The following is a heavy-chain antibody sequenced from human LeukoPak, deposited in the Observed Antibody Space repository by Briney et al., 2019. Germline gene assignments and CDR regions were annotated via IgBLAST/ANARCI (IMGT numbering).Heavy chain of an antibody. J-gene: IGHJ4*02. CDR1: GGSFSGYY. CDR3: ARAAAGTY. Sequence: KPSETLSLTCAVYGGSFSGYYWSWIRQPPGKGLEWIGEINHSGSTNYNPSLKSRVTISVDTSKNQFSLKLSSVTAADTAVYYCARAAAGTYWGQGTPVTVSS. V-gene: IGHV4-34*01. D-gene: IGHD6-13*01. CDR2: INHSGST.